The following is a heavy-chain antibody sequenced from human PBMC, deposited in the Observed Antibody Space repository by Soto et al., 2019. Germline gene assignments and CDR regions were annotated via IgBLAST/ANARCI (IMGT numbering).Heavy chain of an antibody. J-gene: IGHJ6*02. Sequence: SVQVSCKASGGTFSSYAIIWVRQAPGQGLEWMGGIIPIFGTANYAQKFQGRVTITADESTSTAYMELSSLRSEDTAVYYCASGEQQLVINYYYYGMDVWGQGTTVTVSS. CDR2: IIPIFGTA. D-gene: IGHD6-13*01. V-gene: IGHV1-69*13. CDR1: GGTFSSYA. CDR3: ASGEQQLVINYYYYGMDV.